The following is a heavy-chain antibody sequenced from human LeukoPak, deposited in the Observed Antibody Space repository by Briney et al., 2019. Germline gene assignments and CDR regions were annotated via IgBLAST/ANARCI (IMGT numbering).Heavy chain of an antibody. J-gene: IGHJ6*03. Sequence: GGSLRLSCAASGFTFSSYAMHWVRQAPGKGLEWVAVISYDGSNKYYADSVKGRFTISRDNSKNTLYLQMNSLRAEDTAVYYCAKGVVRHYYYMDVWGKGTTVTVSS. D-gene: IGHD6-6*01. CDR3: AKGVVRHYYYMDV. CDR1: GFTFSSYA. CDR2: ISYDGSNK. V-gene: IGHV3-30*07.